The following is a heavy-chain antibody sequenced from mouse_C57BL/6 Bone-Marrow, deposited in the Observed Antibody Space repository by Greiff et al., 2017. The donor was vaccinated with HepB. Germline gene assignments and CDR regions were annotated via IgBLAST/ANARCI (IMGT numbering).Heavy chain of an antibody. D-gene: IGHD2-3*01. J-gene: IGHJ4*01. CDR2: ISSGSSTI. CDR3: ARQRWLDY. Sequence: DVMLEESGGGLVTPGGSLKLSCAASGFTFSDYGMHWVRQAPEKGLEWVAYISSGSSTIYYADTVKGRINIYRDNAKNTLFLQMTSLRSEDTSMYYYARQRWLDYWGQGTSVTVSS. CDR1: GFTFSDYG. V-gene: IGHV5-17*01.